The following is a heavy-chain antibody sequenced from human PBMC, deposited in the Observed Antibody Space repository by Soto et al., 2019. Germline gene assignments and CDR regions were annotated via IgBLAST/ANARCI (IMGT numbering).Heavy chain of an antibody. CDR2: ISSSSSTI. Sequence: EVQLVESGGGLVQPGGSLRLSCEASGFTFSNYGINWVRQSPGKGLEWVSHISSSSSTIYYAESVKGRFSISRDNAKNSLYLQMSSLRGKDTAVYYWATSFITTVGTTAWGQGTQVTVSS. D-gene: IGHD1-1*01. J-gene: IGHJ4*02. CDR3: ATSFITTVGTTA. V-gene: IGHV3-48*01. CDR1: GFTFSNYG.